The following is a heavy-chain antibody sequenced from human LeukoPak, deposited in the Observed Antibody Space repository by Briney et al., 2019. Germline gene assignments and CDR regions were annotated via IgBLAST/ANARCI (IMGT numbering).Heavy chain of an antibody. CDR3: ARGDYGDYHYGMDV. Sequence: GGSLRLSCAASRFTFSTYGMHWVRQAPGKGLEWVALISYDGINKYYADSVKGRFTISRDNSKNTLYLQMNSLRAEDTAVYYCARGDYGDYHYGMDVWGQGTTVTVSS. J-gene: IGHJ6*02. CDR2: ISYDGINK. V-gene: IGHV3-30*03. CDR1: RFTFSTYG. D-gene: IGHD4-17*01.